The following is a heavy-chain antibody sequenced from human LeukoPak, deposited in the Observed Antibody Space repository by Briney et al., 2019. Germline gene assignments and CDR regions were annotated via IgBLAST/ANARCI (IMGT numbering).Heavy chain of an antibody. CDR1: GFTFSSYW. J-gene: IGHJ4*02. V-gene: IGHV3-74*01. D-gene: IGHD3-9*01. CDR3: ARLATKSYYDILTGYYYFDY. Sequence: GGSLRLSCAASGFTFSSYWMHWVRQAPGKGLVWVSRINSDGSSTSYADSVKGRFTISRDNAKNTLYLQMNSLRAEDTAVYYCARLATKSYYDILTGYYYFDYWGQGTLVIVSS. CDR2: INSDGSST.